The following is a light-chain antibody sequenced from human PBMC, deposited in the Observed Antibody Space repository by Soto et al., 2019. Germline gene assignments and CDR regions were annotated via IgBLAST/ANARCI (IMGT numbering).Light chain of an antibody. CDR2: EVS. V-gene: IGLV2-14*01. Sequence: QSALTQPASVSGSPGQSITISCTGTSSDVGGYNYVSWYKQHPGKAPKLMIYEVSNRPSGVSNRFSGSRSVNTASLTISGLQAEDEADYYCSSYTSSNTLVFGGGTKLTVL. CDR3: SSYTSSNTLV. J-gene: IGLJ2*01. CDR1: SSDVGGYNY.